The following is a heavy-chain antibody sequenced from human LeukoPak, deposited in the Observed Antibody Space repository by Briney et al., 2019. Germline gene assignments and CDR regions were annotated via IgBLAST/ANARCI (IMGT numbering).Heavy chain of an antibody. Sequence: PSETLSLTCTVSDDSIGNYYWSWIRQSPGKGLEWIGYIYFSGSTNYNPSPKRRVTMSVVTSKNQFSLRLTSVTAADTATYYCARVGGSNFYNYGMDVWGQGTTVIVSS. J-gene: IGHJ6*02. CDR3: ARVGGSNFYNYGMDV. CDR1: DDSIGNYY. V-gene: IGHV4-59*01. D-gene: IGHD4-11*01. CDR2: IYFSGST.